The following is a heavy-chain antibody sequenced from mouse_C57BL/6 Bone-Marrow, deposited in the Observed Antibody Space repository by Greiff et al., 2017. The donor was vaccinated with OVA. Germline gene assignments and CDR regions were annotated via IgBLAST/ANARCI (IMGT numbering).Heavy chain of an antibody. J-gene: IGHJ4*01. CDR1: GYSITSGYY. CDR2: ISYDGSN. D-gene: IGHD4-1*01. CDR3: ARGWDVDYAMDY. V-gene: IGHV3-6*01. Sequence: DVKLEESGPGLVKPSQSLSLTCSVTGYSITSGYYWNWIRQFPGNKLEWMGYISYDGSNNYNPSLKNRISITRDTSKNQFFLKLNSVTTEDTATYYCARGWDVDYAMDYWGQGTSVTVSS.